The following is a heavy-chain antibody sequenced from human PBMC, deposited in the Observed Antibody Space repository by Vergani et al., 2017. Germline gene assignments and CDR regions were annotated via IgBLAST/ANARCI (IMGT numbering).Heavy chain of an antibody. Sequence: EVQLLESGGYLVQPGGPLRLPFPALGFPFTIYALSWVRQAPGKGLEWVSTIKTKGDYTRYGDSVKGRFTISRDNSKSTLYLQMNSLRTEDTAIYYCAKGGWNYWFDSWGQGTLVIVS. V-gene: IGHV3-23*01. CDR1: GFPFTIYA. J-gene: IGHJ5*01. D-gene: IGHD1-1*01. CDR3: AKGGWNYWFDS. CDR2: IKTKGDYT.